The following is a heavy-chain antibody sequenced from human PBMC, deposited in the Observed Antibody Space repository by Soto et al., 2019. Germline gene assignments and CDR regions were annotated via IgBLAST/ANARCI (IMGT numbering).Heavy chain of an antibody. CDR2: IYWDDDK. CDR3: AHIPNYYQYDWFDP. V-gene: IGHV2-5*02. D-gene: IGHD3-16*01. CDR1: GFSLTTRGVG. Sequence: QITLKESGPTLVKPTQTLTLTCTFSGFSLTTRGVGVGWIRQPPGKALECLALIYWDDDKRYSQSLQSRLPITKDTDKNQVDLTTTNVDPVNTATYYCAHIPNYYQYDWFDPWGQGTLVSVSS. J-gene: IGHJ5*02.